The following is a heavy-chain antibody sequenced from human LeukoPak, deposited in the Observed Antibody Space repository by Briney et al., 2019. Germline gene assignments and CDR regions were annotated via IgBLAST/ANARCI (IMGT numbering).Heavy chain of an antibody. CDR3: ASVYISGYYQNYYFDY. J-gene: IGHJ4*02. D-gene: IGHD4-17*01. CDR2: IIPIFGTA. CDR1: GGTFSSYA. V-gene: IGHV1-69*01. Sequence: SVKVSCKASGGTFSSYAISWVRQAPGQGLEWMGGIIPIFGTANYAQKFQGRVTITADESTSTAYMELSSLRSEDTAVYYCASVYISGYYQNYYFDYWGQGTLVTVSS.